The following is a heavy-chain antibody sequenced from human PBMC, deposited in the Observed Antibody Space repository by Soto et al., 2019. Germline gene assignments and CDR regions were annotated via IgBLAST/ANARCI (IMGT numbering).Heavy chain of an antibody. CDR1: GYSFTTYW. V-gene: IGHV5-51*01. CDR2: IYPGDSDT. Sequence: PGESLKISCKGSGYSFTTYWIGWVRQMPGKGLEWMGIIYPGDSDTRYSPSLQGQVTISADKSINTAYLQWSSLKASDTAMYYRVRQKEARIAVAATDYWGRGTRVPVSS. CDR3: VRQKEARIAVAATDY. J-gene: IGHJ4*02. D-gene: IGHD6-19*01.